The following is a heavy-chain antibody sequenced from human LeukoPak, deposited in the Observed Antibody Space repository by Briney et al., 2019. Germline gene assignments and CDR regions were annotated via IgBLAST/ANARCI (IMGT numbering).Heavy chain of an antibody. J-gene: IGHJ5*02. CDR1: GYTFTSYA. CDR2: INTNTGNP. D-gene: IGHD3-9*01. CDR3: ARDHDILTGHPQYNWLDP. V-gene: IGHV7-4-1*02. Sequence: ASVKVSCKASGYTFTSYAMNWVRQAPGQGLEWMGWINTNTGNPTYAQGFTGRFVFSLDTSVSTAYLQISSLKAEDTAVYYCARDHDILTGHPQYNWLDPWGQGTLVTVSS.